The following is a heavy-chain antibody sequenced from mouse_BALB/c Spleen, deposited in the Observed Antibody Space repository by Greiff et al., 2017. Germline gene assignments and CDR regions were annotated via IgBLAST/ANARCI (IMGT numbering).Heavy chain of an antibody. V-gene: IGHV2-6-7*01. CDR3: ARGYRNDAMDD. CDR2: IWGDGST. D-gene: IGHD2-14*01. Sequence: VKVIESGPGLVAPSQSLSITCTVSGFSLTGYGVTWVRQPPGKGLEWLGMIWGDGSTDYNSALKSRLSISKDNSKSQVFLKMNSLQTDDTARYYCARGYRNDAMDDWGQGTSVTVSS. J-gene: IGHJ4*01. CDR1: GFSLTGYG.